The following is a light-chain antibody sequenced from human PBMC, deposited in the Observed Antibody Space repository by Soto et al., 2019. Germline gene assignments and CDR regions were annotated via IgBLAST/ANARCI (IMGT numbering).Light chain of an antibody. Sequence: QSALTQPASLSGSPGQSITISCTGTSSDIGAYDYVSWFQQHPGKAPKLMIYEVTRRPSGVPDRIFGSKSYTTASLTVSGLQAEDEADYYCSSFAGTNSFVFGTGTQLTVL. CDR1: SSDIGAYDY. V-gene: IGLV2-8*01. CDR3: SSFAGTNSFV. CDR2: EVT. J-gene: IGLJ1*01.